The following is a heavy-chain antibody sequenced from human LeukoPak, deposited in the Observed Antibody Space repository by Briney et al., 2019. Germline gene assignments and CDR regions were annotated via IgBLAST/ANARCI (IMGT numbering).Heavy chain of an antibody. V-gene: IGHV4-39*01. CDR1: GGSISSSSYY. Sequence: SETLSLTCTVSGGSISSSSYYWGWIRQPPGKGLEWIGSIYYSGSTYYNPSLKSRVTISVDTSKNQFSLKLSSVTAADTAVYYCARYLAAAGPPFDYWGQGTLVTVSS. CDR2: IYYSGST. D-gene: IGHD6-13*01. CDR3: ARYLAAAGPPFDY. J-gene: IGHJ4*02.